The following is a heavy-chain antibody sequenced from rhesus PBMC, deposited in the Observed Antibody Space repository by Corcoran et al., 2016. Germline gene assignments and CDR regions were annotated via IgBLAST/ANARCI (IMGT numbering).Heavy chain of an antibody. D-gene: IGHD6-43*01. V-gene: IGHV4-165*01. CDR3: ARLSSSYRYFEF. CDR1: GGSFSGYY. J-gene: IGHJ1*01. Sequence: QVQLQESGPGLVKPSETLSLTCAVSGGSFSGYYWGWIRQPPGKGLEWIGYISGSSGGTDYNPSLKSRVTISTDTSKNQFSLKLSSVTAADTAVYYCARLSSSYRYFEFWGQGALVTVSS. CDR2: ISGSSGGT.